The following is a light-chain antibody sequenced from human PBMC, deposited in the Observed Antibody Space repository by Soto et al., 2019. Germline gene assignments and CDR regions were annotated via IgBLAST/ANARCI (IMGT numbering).Light chain of an antibody. V-gene: IGKV1-5*03. CDR2: KAS. CDR1: ESIAIW. Sequence: DIQMTQSPSTLSASVGDRVTITCRASESIAIWLAWYQQRPVTAPKLLLYKASSLASGVPSRFSGSGSGTELTLTISSLQTDDFASYYCQHPETYLRTFGQGTKVEI. J-gene: IGKJ1*01. CDR3: QHPETYLRT.